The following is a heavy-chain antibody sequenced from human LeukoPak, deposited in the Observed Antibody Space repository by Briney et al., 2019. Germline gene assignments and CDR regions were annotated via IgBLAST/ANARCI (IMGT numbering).Heavy chain of an antibody. CDR1: GFSFSSYN. J-gene: IGHJ4*02. Sequence: PGGSLRLFCAASGFSFSSYNMNWVRQAPGKGLEWVSYISSSSSTIYYADSVKGRFSISRDNAKNSLYLQMNSLRAEDTALYYCASHYGDYSFDYWGQGTLVTVSS. CDR2: ISSSSSTI. CDR3: ASHYGDYSFDY. V-gene: IGHV3-48*04. D-gene: IGHD4-17*01.